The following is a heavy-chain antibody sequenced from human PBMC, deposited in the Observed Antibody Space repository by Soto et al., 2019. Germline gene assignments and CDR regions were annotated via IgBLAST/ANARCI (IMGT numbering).Heavy chain of an antibody. Sequence: EVQLLQSGGGLVLPGGSLRLSCEASGFTFGSYGMTWVRQGPGKGLEWVSLIGADGGTTYTAEAVKGRFTIARDNSRNSLYLQMDNLRVEDTAVYYCAKGYGWDYLDYWGRGALVTVSP. CDR1: GFTFGSYG. CDR2: IGADGGTT. J-gene: IGHJ4*02. D-gene: IGHD4-17*01. V-gene: IGHV3-23*01. CDR3: AKGYGWDYLDY.